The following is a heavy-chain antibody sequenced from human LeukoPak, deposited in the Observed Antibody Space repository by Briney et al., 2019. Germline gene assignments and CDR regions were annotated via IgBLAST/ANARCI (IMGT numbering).Heavy chain of an antibody. CDR2: ISGSGNTV. V-gene: IGHV3-23*01. J-gene: IGHJ6*03. CDR1: AFTFSNYA. Sequence: GGSLRLSCAASAFTFSNYAMNWVRQAPGKGLEWVSAISGSGNTVHYADSVKGRFTISRDNSKSTLYLQMNSLTAEDTAVYYCAKASGYYYYFYMDVWGKGTTVTVSS. D-gene: IGHD1-26*01. CDR3: AKASGYYYYFYMDV.